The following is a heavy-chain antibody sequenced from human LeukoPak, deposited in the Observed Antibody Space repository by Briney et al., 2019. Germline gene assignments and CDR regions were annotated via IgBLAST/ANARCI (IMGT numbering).Heavy chain of an antibody. J-gene: IGHJ4*02. V-gene: IGHV1-18*01. D-gene: IGHD1-26*01. CDR2: ISAYNGNT. CDR3: ARVLREQDFDY. CDR1: GYTFTSYG. Sequence: GASVKVSCKASGYTFTSYGISWVRQAPGQGLEWMGWISAYNGNTDYAQKLQGRVTMTTNTSTSTAYMELRSLRSDDTAVYYCARVLREQDFDYWGQGTLVTVSS.